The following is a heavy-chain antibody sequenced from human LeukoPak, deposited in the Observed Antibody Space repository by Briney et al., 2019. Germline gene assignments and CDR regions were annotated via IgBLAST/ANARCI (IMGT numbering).Heavy chain of an antibody. Sequence: GGSLRLSCAASGFTFSDYYMSWVRQAPGKGLEWVANIKQDGSEKYYVDSVKGRFTISRDNAKNSLYLQMNSLRAEDTAVYYCARYARWRNWFDPWGQGTLVTVSS. CDR2: IKQDGSEK. CDR1: GFTFSDYY. D-gene: IGHD5-24*01. J-gene: IGHJ5*02. V-gene: IGHV3-7*01. CDR3: ARYARWRNWFDP.